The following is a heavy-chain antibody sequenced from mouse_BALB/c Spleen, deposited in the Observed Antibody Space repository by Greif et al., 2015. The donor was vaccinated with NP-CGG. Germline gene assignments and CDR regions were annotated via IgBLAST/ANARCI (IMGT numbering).Heavy chain of an antibody. CDR3: ARSITTGFAY. J-gene: IGHJ3*01. CDR1: GYSFTSYY. CDR2: IFPGSGNT. V-gene: IGHV1-66*01. D-gene: IGHD2-4*01. Sequence: VKLMESGPELVKPGASVKISCKASGYSFTSYYIHWVKQRPGQGLEWIGWIFPGSGNTKYNEKFKGKATLTADTSSSTAYMQPSSLTSEDSAVYFCARSITTGFAYWGQGTLVTVSA.